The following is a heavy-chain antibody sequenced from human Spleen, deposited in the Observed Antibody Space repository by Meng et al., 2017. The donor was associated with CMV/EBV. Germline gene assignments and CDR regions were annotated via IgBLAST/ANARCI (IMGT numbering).Heavy chain of an antibody. CDR3: ARGIYGDHPDGMDV. Sequence: GESLKISCAASGFVVSSYVMHWVRQAPGKGLEWVAIISNDGSQKNYAESVKDRFTVSRDKSKNTLYLEMNSLRSEDTAVYYCARGIYGDHPDGMDVWGQGTTVTVSS. CDR2: ISNDGSQK. D-gene: IGHD6-13*01. CDR1: GFVVSSYV. J-gene: IGHJ6*02. V-gene: IGHV3-30*04.